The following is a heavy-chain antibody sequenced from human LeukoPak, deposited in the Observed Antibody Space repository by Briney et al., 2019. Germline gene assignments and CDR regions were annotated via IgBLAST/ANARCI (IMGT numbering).Heavy chain of an antibody. J-gene: IGHJ4*02. Sequence: ETLSLTCSVSGGSITGHWWSWIRQPPGKGLEWIGDVFYSGSNNYNPSLKSRLTISLDTSKNQFSLNLRSVTATDTAMYYCARRNTADASIDFWGQGTLVTASS. D-gene: IGHD4-17*01. CDR1: GGSITGHW. V-gene: IGHV4-59*08. CDR2: VFYSGSN. CDR3: ARRNTADASIDF.